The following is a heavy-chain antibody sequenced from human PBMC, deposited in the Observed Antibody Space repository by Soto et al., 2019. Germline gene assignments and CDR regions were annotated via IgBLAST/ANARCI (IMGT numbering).Heavy chain of an antibody. J-gene: IGHJ4*03. V-gene: IGHV3-30*18. CDR2: ISYDGSNQ. CDR1: GFTFNIYG. Sequence: ESGGGVVQPGGSLRLSCAASGFTFNIYGKHWVRQAPDKGLEWVALISYDGSNQYYADSVKGRFTISRDNSKNTLFLQMNSLRADDTAVYYCAKDQASGQGSFDSWGQGTLVTVSS. CDR3: AKDQASGQGSFDS.